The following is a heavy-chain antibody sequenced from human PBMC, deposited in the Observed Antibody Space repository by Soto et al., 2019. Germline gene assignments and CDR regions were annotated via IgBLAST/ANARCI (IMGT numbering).Heavy chain of an antibody. CDR2: ISSSGSST. CDR1: EFTFSDYY. CDR3: ARQLLVVVDDTNYYGMDV. V-gene: IGHV3-11*01. D-gene: IGHD2-15*01. Sequence: GGSLRLSCAGSEFTFSDYYMNWIRQAPGKGLEWVSYISSSGSSTYYAPSVKGRFTVSRDNAKNSLYLQMNSLRADDTAVYYCARQLLVVVDDTNYYGMDVWGQGTTVTVSS. J-gene: IGHJ6*02.